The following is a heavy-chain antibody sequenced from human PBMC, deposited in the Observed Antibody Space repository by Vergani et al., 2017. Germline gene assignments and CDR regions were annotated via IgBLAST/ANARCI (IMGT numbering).Heavy chain of an antibody. V-gene: IGHV3-30*18. D-gene: IGHD3-22*01. CDR2: ISYDGSNK. Sequence: QVQLVESGGGVVQPGRSLRLSCAASGFTFSSYGMHWVRQAPGKGLAWVAVISYDGSNKYYADSVKGRFTISRDNSKNTLYLQMNSLRAEDTAVYYCANGDYYDSSGYFDYWGQGTLVTVSS. CDR1: GFTFSSYG. CDR3: ANGDYYDSSGYFDY. J-gene: IGHJ4*02.